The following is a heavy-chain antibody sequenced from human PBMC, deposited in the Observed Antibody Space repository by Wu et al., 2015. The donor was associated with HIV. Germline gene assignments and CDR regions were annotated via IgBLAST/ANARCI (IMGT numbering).Heavy chain of an antibody. CDR3: ATLPSYSSGWYVGGNWFDP. Sequence: QVRLVQSGAEVKKPGASVKVSRKVSGYTLTELSMHWVRQAPGKGLEWMGGFDPEDGETIYAQKFQGRVTMTEDTSTDTAYMELSSLRSEDTAVYYCATLPSYSSGWYVGGNWFDPWGQGTLVTVSS. CDR1: GYTLTELS. CDR2: FDPEDGET. D-gene: IGHD6-19*01. J-gene: IGHJ5*02. V-gene: IGHV1-24*01.